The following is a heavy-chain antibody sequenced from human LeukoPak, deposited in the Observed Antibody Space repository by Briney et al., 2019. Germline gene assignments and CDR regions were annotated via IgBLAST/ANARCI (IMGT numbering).Heavy chain of an antibody. Sequence: SETPSLTCTVSGGSISSYYWSWIRQPPGKGLEWIGYIYYSGSTNYNPSLKSRVTISVDTSKNQFSLKLSSVTAADTAVYYCARDAGSWNYWGQGTLVTVSS. CDR3: ARDAGSWNY. D-gene: IGHD6-13*01. V-gene: IGHV4-59*01. CDR2: IYYSGST. CDR1: GGSISSYY. J-gene: IGHJ4*02.